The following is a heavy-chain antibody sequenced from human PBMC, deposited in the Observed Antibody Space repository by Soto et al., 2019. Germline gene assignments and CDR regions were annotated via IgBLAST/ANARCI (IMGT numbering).Heavy chain of an antibody. V-gene: IGHV4-4*07. D-gene: IGHD5-18*01. J-gene: IGHJ5*02. CDR2: IYASGST. CDR3: AREYSYHFDP. CDR1: GDSISGYH. Sequence: QVQLQESGPGLVKPSETLSLTCAVSGDSISGYHWDWIRQPAGEGLEWVGRIYASGSTNYNPSLKSRVTMSVDTYKNEFSLRLSSVTAADTAVYFCAREYSYHFDPWGQGTLVTVSS.